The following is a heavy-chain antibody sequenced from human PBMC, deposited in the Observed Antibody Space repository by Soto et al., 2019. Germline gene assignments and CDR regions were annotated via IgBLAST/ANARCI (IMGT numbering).Heavy chain of an antibody. D-gene: IGHD6-13*01. Sequence: PGGSLRLSCAASGFTFSSYSMNWVRQAPGKGLEWVSSISSSSSYIYYADSVKGRFTISRDNAKISLYLQINSQTAEDTAVYYCAKDVTAAERFDYWGQGTLVTVSS. J-gene: IGHJ4*02. CDR3: AKDVTAAERFDY. CDR2: ISSSSSYI. V-gene: IGHV3-21*01. CDR1: GFTFSSYS.